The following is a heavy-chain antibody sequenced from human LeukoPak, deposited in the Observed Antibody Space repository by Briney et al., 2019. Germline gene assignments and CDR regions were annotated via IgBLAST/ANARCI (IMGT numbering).Heavy chain of an antibody. D-gene: IGHD3-3*01. CDR3: ARDMAVLRFLEWSTYYGMDV. CDR2: ISSGSIYM. V-gene: IGHV3-21*01. Sequence: GGSLRLSCAASGFTFSSYNMNWVRQAPGKGLEWVSSISSGSIYMFYADSVKGRFTISRDNAKNSLYLQMNSLRAEDTAVYYCARDMAVLRFLEWSTYYGMDVWGQGTTVTVSS. J-gene: IGHJ6*02. CDR1: GFTFSSYN.